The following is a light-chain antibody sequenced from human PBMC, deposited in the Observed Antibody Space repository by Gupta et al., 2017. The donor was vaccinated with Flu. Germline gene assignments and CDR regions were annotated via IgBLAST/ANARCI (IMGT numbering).Light chain of an antibody. J-gene: IGLJ1*01. CDR2: QDS. CDR3: QAWDRNTEYV. V-gene: IGLV3-1*01. CDR1: NLGNKY. Sequence: SFELTQPPSVSVSPGQTAHITCSGDNLGNKYACWYQQKSGQSPVLVIYQDSKRPSGIPERFSGSSSGNTATLTITGTQAVDEADYYCQAWDRNTEYVFGAGTKVTVL.